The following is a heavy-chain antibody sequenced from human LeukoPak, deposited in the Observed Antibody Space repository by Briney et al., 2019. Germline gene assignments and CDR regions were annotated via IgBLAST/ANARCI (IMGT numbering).Heavy chain of an antibody. Sequence: GASREISCQGSGSIFTSYWIGWVRQLPGKGLEWMGIIYPGDSDTRYSPSFQGQVTISADKSISTAYLQWSSLKASDTAMYYCARLGSYDSSGYFDYWGQGTLVTVSS. V-gene: IGHV5-51*01. CDR1: GSIFTSYW. CDR2: IYPGDSDT. CDR3: ARLGSYDSSGYFDY. D-gene: IGHD3-22*01. J-gene: IGHJ4*02.